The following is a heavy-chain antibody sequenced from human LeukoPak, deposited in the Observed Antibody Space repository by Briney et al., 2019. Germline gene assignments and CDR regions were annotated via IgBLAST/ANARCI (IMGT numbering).Heavy chain of an antibody. CDR1: GGTFSSYA. Sequence: EASVKVSCKASGGTFSSYAISWVRQAPGQGLEWMGGIIPIFGTANYAQKFQGRVTITADESTSTAYMELSSLRSEDTAVYYSARDRFGRYCSSTSCSTLYYYYYGMDVWGQGTTVTVSS. J-gene: IGHJ6*02. D-gene: IGHD2-2*01. CDR2: IIPIFGTA. CDR3: ARDRFGRYCSSTSCSTLYYYYYGMDV. V-gene: IGHV1-69*13.